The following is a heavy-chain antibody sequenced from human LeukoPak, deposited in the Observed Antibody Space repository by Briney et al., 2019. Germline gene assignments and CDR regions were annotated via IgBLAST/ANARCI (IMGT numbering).Heavy chain of an antibody. Sequence: ASVKVSCKASGYTFTRYYMHWVRQAPGQGLEWMGWINPNSGGTNYAQKFQGRVTMTRDTSISTAYMELSRLRSDDTAVYYCARVPRPGTTYYFDYWGQGTLVTVSS. J-gene: IGHJ4*02. D-gene: IGHD1-1*01. CDR1: GYTFTRYY. V-gene: IGHV1-2*02. CDR2: INPNSGGT. CDR3: ARVPRPGTTYYFDY.